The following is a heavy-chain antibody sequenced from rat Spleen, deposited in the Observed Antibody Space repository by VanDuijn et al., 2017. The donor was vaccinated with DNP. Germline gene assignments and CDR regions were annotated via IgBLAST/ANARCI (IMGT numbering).Heavy chain of an antibody. D-gene: IGHD1-11*01. V-gene: IGHV5-27*01. Sequence: EVQLVESGGGLVQPGRSLKLSCVASGFTFNKYGMAWVRQAPTQGLEWVASISTIGDNSYYRDSVKGRFTISRDNARSTLYLQMDSLRSEDTATYYCTTDFERGYWGQGTLVTVSS. CDR3: TTDFERGY. CDR1: GFTFNKYG. CDR2: ISTIGDNS. J-gene: IGHJ3*01.